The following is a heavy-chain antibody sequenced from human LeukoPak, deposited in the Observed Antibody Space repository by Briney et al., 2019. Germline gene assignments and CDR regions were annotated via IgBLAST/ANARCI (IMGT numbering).Heavy chain of an antibody. Sequence: GGSLRLSCAASGFTFDAHGMSWVRQAPGKGLECVPGINWNGGSTDYADSVKGRFTISRDNAKNSLYLQMNSLRVEDTALYYCARDPYGGGNYPPDYWGQGILVTVSS. D-gene: IGHD1-26*01. CDR1: GFTFDAHG. V-gene: IGHV3-20*04. J-gene: IGHJ4*02. CDR2: INWNGGST. CDR3: ARDPYGGGNYPPDY.